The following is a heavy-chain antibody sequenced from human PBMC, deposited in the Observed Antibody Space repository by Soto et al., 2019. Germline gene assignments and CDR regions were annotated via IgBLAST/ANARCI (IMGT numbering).Heavy chain of an antibody. Sequence: GGSLRLSCRTSGFTFRDYTLSWFRQAPWKGLEWVGFIRSKNYGGASEYAASVKDRFTISRDDSKSLAFLQMHSLKTEDTGVYYCSQNYGSGSYYPFDHWGPGTLVTVS. V-gene: IGHV3-49*03. J-gene: IGHJ4*02. CDR2: IRSKNYGGAS. CDR1: GFTFRDYT. CDR3: SQNYGSGSYYPFDH. D-gene: IGHD3-10*01.